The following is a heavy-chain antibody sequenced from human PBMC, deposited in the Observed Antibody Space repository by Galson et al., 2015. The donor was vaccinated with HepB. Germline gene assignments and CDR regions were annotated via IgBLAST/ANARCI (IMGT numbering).Heavy chain of an antibody. CDR1: GYTLTNYG. CDR3: ASLPVPGTLRDY. CDR2: IHTNTGNP. J-gene: IGHJ4*02. Sequence: SVKVSCKATGYTLTNYGLNWVRQAPGQGLEWMGWIHTNTGNPTYAQDFTGRFVFSLDTSVSTAYLQISSLRAEDTAVYYCASLPVPGTLRDYWGQGTLVTVSS. V-gene: IGHV7-4-1*02. D-gene: IGHD6-19*01.